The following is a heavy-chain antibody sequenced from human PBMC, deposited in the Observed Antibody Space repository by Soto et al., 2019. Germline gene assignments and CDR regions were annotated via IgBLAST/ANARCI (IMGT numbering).Heavy chain of an antibody. CDR3: ARSRPRWATVTTSDLDPWHMDV. CDR2: TYYRSKWYN. Sequence: QSPTLSLTCAISGDSVSSNSAAWNWIRQSPSRGLEWLGRTYYRSKWYNDYAVSVKSRITINPDTSKNQFSLQLNSVTPEDTAVYYCARSRPRWATVTTSDLDPWHMDVWGKGTTVTVSS. D-gene: IGHD4-17*01. CDR1: GDSVSSNSAA. J-gene: IGHJ6*03. V-gene: IGHV6-1*01.